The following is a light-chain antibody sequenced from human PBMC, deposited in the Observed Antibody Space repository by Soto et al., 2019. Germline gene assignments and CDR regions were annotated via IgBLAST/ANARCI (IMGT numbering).Light chain of an antibody. CDR1: QSISSW. CDR3: QQYNSYSSPCT. CDR2: DAS. J-gene: IGKJ1*01. V-gene: IGKV1-5*01. Sequence: DILMTQSPSTLSASVGDRVTITCRASQSISSWLAWYQQKPGKAPKLLIYDASSLESGVPSRFSGSGSGTEFNLTISSLQPDDVATYYCQQYNSYSSPCTFGQGTKVEIK.